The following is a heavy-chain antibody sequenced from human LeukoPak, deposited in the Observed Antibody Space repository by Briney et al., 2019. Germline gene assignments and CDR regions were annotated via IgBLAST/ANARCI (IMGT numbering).Heavy chain of an antibody. J-gene: IGHJ6*03. CDR2: IKSKTDGGTI. V-gene: IGHV3-15*01. Sequence: PGGSLRPSCAASGFTFTYAWMSWVREAPGKGLEWIGHIKSKTDGGTIDYVAPVKGRFTITRDDSKKTLFLQMDSLKPEDTGVYYCATGELTGTTVLYYYMGVWGKGATVTVS. D-gene: IGHD4-17*01. CDR3: ATGELTGTTVLYYYMGV. CDR1: GFTFTYAW.